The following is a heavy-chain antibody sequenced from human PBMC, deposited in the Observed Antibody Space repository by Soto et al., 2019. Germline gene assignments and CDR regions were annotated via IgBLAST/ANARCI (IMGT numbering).Heavy chain of an antibody. J-gene: IGHJ6*02. D-gene: IGHD3-9*01. Sequence: QVQLVESGGGVVQPGRSLRLSCAASGFTFSSYGMHWVRQAPGKGLEWVAVISYDGSNKYYADSVKGRFTISRDNSKNPLYLPMNSRRAEDTAVYYCAKVLLRYLDWLGVDVWGQGSTVTVSS. V-gene: IGHV3-30*18. CDR1: GFTFSSYG. CDR2: ISYDGSNK. CDR3: AKVLLRYLDWLGVDV.